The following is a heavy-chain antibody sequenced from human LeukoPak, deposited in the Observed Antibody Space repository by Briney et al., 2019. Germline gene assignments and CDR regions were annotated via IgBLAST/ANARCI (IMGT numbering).Heavy chain of an antibody. CDR1: GGSINSYY. V-gene: IGHV4-59*01. Sequence: SETLSLTCTVSGGSINSYYWNWIRQPPGKGLEWIGYIYYSGSTNYNPSLKSRVTISVDTSKNQFSLKLSSVTAADTAVYYCARGGGVTATDYWGQGTLVTVSS. CDR2: IYYSGST. CDR3: ARGGGVTATDY. D-gene: IGHD2-21*02. J-gene: IGHJ4*02.